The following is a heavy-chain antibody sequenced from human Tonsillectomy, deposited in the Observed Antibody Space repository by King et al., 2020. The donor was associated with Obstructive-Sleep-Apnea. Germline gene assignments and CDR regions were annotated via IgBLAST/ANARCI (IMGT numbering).Heavy chain of an antibody. CDR2: VSYSGST. CDR1: GGSFSSGGYY. Sequence: VQLQESGPGLVKPSQTLSLTCTVSGGSFSSGGYYWSWIRQHPGKGLEWLGYVSYSGSTYYNPSLKTRVIISIDTSKNQYSLRLNSVTAADTAVYYGASKRREWYFDLWGRGTLVSVSS. J-gene: IGHJ2*01. V-gene: IGHV4-31*03. CDR3: ASKRREWYFDL.